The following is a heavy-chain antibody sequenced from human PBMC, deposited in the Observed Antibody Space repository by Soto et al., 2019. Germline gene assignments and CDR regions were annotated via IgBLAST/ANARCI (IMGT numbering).Heavy chain of an antibody. V-gene: IGHV4-59*01. Sequence: PXATLSLTCTVSGGSISSYYWSWIRQPPGKGLEWIGYIYYSGSTNYNPSLNSRVTISVDTSKNQFSLKLSSVTAADTAVYYCARAVDGPFYYYYYGMDVWGQGTTITVSS. J-gene: IGHJ6*02. D-gene: IGHD6-19*01. CDR1: GGSISSYY. CDR3: ARAVDGPFYYYYYGMDV. CDR2: IYYSGST.